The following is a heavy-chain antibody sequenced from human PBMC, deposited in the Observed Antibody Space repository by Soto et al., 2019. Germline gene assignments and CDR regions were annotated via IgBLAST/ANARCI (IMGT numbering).Heavy chain of an antibody. D-gene: IGHD5-12*01. Sequence: GGSLRLSCAASGFTFSSYAMHWVRQAPGKGLEYVSAISSNGGSTYYADSVKGRLTISRDNSKNTLYLQMGSLRAEDMAVYYCARVATTHDAFDIWGQGTMVTISS. V-gene: IGHV3-64*02. CDR1: GFTFSSYA. CDR3: ARVATTHDAFDI. J-gene: IGHJ3*02. CDR2: ISSNGGST.